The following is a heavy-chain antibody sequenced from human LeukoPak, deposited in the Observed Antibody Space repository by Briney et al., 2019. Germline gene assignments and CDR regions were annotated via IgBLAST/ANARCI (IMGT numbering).Heavy chain of an antibody. V-gene: IGHV4-59*01. CDR2: VYYSGST. CDR1: GGSISSYY. J-gene: IGHJ4*02. Sequence: SETLSLTCTVSGGSISSYYWSWIRQPPGKGLEWIGYVYYSGSTNYNPSLRSRVTISVDTSKNQFSLKLTSVTAADTAVYYCARDHGSYFSDYWGQGTLVTVSS. D-gene: IGHD1-26*01. CDR3: ARDHGSYFSDY.